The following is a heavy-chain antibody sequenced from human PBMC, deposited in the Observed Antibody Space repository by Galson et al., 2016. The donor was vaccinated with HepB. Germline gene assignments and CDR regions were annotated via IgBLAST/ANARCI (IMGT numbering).Heavy chain of an antibody. Sequence: SLRLSCAASGVTVSRNYMTWVRQAPGKGLEWVAVIYSGDSTYYADSVKGRFTISRDNSKNTLNLQMNSLRAEDKAVYYCAKDRGGGYCSSTTCYALVFEHWGQGTLVTVSS. D-gene: IGHD2-2*01. CDR3: AKDRGGGYCSSTTCYALVFEH. CDR2: IYSGDST. J-gene: IGHJ1*01. V-gene: IGHV3-53*01. CDR1: GVTVSRNY.